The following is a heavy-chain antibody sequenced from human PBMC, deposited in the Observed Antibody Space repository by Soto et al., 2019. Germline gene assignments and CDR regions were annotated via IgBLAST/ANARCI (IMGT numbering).Heavy chain of an antibody. D-gene: IGHD3-22*01. V-gene: IGHV4-31*03. CDR2: SYYSGST. J-gene: IGHJ3*02. CDR1: GGSISSGGYY. Sequence: SETLSLTCTVSGGSISSGGYYWSWIRQHPGKGLEWIGYSYYSGSTYYNPSLKSRVTISVDTSKNQFSLKLSSVTAADTAVYYCARAESYYYDSSPGAFDIWGQGTMVTVSS. CDR3: ARAESYYYDSSPGAFDI.